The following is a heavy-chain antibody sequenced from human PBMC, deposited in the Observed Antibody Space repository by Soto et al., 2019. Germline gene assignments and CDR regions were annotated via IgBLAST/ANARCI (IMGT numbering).Heavy chain of an antibody. CDR3: AKDHARITTVSSFDY. V-gene: IGHV3-23*01. CDR1: GFTFSSYS. Sequence: EVQLLESGGGLVQPGGSLRLSCAASGFTFSSYSMSWVRQAPGKGLEWVSVISGSGGSTYYADSVRGRFTISRDNSKNTLFLQMTSLRAEDTAVYYCAKDHARITTVSSFDYGGQGTLVTVSS. CDR2: ISGSGGST. J-gene: IGHJ4*02. D-gene: IGHD4-17*01.